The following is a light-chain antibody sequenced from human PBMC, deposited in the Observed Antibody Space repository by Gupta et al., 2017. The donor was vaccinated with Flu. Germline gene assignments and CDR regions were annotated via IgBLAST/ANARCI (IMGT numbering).Light chain of an antibody. CDR3: SSYTSSITLI. V-gene: IGLV2-14*01. J-gene: IGLJ2*01. CDR1: SSDVGAYNY. CDR2: EVS. Sequence: SITISCTGTSSDVGAYNYVAWYQQHPGKAPKLIISEVSKRPSGVSYRFSGSKSGNTASLTXSXLQPEDXADYYCSSYTSSITLIFGGGTKLTVL.